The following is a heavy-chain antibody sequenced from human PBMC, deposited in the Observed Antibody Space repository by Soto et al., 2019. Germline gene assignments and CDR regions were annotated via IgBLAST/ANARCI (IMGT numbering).Heavy chain of an antibody. J-gene: IGHJ3*02. CDR2: MNPNSGNT. CDR3: ARGAFVLLWFGELLDGDDAFDI. CDR1: RYTFTSYD. Sequence: ASVKVSCKASRYTFTSYDINWVRQATGQGLEWMGWMNPNSGNTGYAQKFQGRVTMTRNTSISTAYMELSSLRSEDTAVYYCARGAFVLLWFGELLDGDDAFDIWGQGTMVTVS. D-gene: IGHD3-10*01. V-gene: IGHV1-8*01.